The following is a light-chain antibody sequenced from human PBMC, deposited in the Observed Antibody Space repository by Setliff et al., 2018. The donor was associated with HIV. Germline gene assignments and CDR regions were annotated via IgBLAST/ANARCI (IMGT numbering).Light chain of an antibody. CDR2: SNI. V-gene: IGLV1-44*01. CDR3: AAWDVSMNGPV. J-gene: IGLJ2*01. Sequence: QSALTQPPSASGTPGQRVTIFCSGNTSNIGSNTVNWYQQLPGTAPKLLIYSNIQRLSGIPDRFSGSKSGSSASLAISGLQSEDEADYYCAAWDVSMNGPVFGGGT. CDR1: TSNIGSNT.